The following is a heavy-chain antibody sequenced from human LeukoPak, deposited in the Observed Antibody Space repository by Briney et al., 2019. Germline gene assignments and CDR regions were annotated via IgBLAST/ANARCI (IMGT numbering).Heavy chain of an antibody. CDR2: ISSSSYI. Sequence: GGSLRLSCAASGFTFSSYSMNWVRQAPGKGLEWVSSISSSSYINYADSVKGRFTISRDNAKNSLYLQMNSLRAEDTAVYYCARSITIFGVVTTSYYFDYWGQGTLVTVSS. CDR1: GFTFSSYS. J-gene: IGHJ4*02. CDR3: ARSITIFGVVTTSYYFDY. D-gene: IGHD3-3*01. V-gene: IGHV3-21*01.